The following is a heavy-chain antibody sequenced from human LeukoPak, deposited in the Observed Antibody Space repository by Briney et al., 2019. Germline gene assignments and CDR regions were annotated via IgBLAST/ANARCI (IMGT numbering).Heavy chain of an antibody. V-gene: IGHV1-46*01. D-gene: IGHD3-9*01. Sequence: ASVKVSCKAFGYTFTNHFMHWVRQAPGQGLEWMGMINPTGGSANYAQKFQGRVTMTRDTSTSTVYMELSSLRSEDTAVYYCARDQNSLYDILTGPTDFWGQGTLVTVSS. J-gene: IGHJ4*02. CDR2: INPTGGSA. CDR1: GYTFTNHF. CDR3: ARDQNSLYDILTGPTDF.